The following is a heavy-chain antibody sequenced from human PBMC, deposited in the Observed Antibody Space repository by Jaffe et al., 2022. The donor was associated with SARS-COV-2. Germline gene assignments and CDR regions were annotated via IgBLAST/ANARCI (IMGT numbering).Heavy chain of an antibody. D-gene: IGHD5-12*01. J-gene: IGHJ2*01. CDR1: AFTFSSYW. V-gene: IGHV3-7*01. CDR3: ARNDIVATNHWYFDL. CDR2: IKQDGSEK. Sequence: EVQLVESGGGLVQPGGSLRLSCAASAFTFSSYWMTWVRQAPGKGLEWVANIKQDGSEKYYVDSVKGRFTISRDNAKNSLYLQMNSLRAEDTAMYYCARNDIVATNHWYFDLWGRGTLVTVSS.